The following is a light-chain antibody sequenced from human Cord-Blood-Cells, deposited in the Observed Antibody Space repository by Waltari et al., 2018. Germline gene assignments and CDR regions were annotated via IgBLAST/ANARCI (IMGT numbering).Light chain of an antibody. CDR1: QSVSSSY. CDR3: QQYGSSPPIT. Sequence: IVWTQSQGTLPLSPGELATLSCRASQSVSSSYLAWYQQKPGQAPRLLIYGASSRATGIPDRFSGSGSGTDFTLTISRLEPEDFAVYYCQQYGSSPPITFGQGTRLEIK. V-gene: IGKV3-20*01. J-gene: IGKJ5*01. CDR2: GAS.